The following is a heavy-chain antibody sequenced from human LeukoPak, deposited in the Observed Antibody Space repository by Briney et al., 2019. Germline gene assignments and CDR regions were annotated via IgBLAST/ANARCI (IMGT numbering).Heavy chain of an antibody. D-gene: IGHD1-26*01. CDR2: ISSVSNTI. CDR1: GFTFSSYE. CDR3: ARVTIVGGSLDY. J-gene: IGHJ4*02. V-gene: IGHV3-48*03. Sequence: PGGSLRLSCVASGFTFSSYEMNWVRQAPGKGLEWVSYISSVSNTISYADSVKGRFTISRDNAKNSLYLQMHSLRAEDTAAYYCARVTIVGGSLDYWGQGTLVTVSS.